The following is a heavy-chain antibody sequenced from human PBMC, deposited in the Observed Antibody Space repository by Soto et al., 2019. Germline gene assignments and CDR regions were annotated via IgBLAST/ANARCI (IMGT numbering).Heavy chain of an antibody. V-gene: IGHV5-51*01. J-gene: IGHJ6*02. CDR2: IYPGDSDT. CDR3: ARHVGITGTTSGYYYAMDV. Sequence: GESLKISCKGSGYSFTSYWIGWVRQMPGKGLEWMGIIYPGDSDTRYSPSFQGQVTISADKSISTAYLQWSSLKASDTAMYYCARHVGITGTTSGYYYAMDVWGQGTTVIVSS. D-gene: IGHD1-7*01. CDR1: GYSFTSYW.